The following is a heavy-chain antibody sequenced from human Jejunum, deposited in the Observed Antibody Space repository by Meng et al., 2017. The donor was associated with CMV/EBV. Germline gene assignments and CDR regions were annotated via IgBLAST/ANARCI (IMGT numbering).Heavy chain of an antibody. CDR2: INPNNGGA. Sequence: QVQRVQSGAEVKRPGASVKVSCKASGYTFTGYYMQWVRQAPGQGPEWMGRINPNNGGANYAQQFQGRVTMTTDTSISTAYMELSRLRSDDTAVYYCARDLSGYYSFVDYWGQGTLVTVSS. V-gene: IGHV1-2*06. CDR3: ARDLSGYYSFVDY. D-gene: IGHD3-22*01. CDR1: GYTFTGYY. J-gene: IGHJ4*02.